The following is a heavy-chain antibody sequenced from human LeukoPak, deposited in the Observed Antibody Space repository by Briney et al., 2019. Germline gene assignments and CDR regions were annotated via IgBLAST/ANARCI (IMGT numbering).Heavy chain of an antibody. CDR1: GGSFSGYY. Sequence: SETLSLTCAVYGGSFSGYYWSWIRQPPGKGLEWIGEINHSGSTNYNPSLKSRVTISVDTSKNQFSLKLSSVTAADTAVHYCARVPGVYGDYGNDYWGQGTLVTVSS. J-gene: IGHJ4*02. V-gene: IGHV4-34*01. D-gene: IGHD4-17*01. CDR3: ARVPGVYGDYGNDY. CDR2: INHSGST.